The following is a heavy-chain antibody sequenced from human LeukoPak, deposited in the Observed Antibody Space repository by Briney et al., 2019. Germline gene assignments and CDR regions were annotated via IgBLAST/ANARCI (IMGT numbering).Heavy chain of an antibody. CDR3: ARDSWQQLDSYYYGMDV. J-gene: IGHJ6*02. CDR1: GYTFTSYG. CDR2: ISAYNGNT. D-gene: IGHD6-13*01. Sequence: ASVKVSCKASGYTFTSYGISWVRQAPGQGLEWMGWISAYNGNTNYAQKLQGRVTMTTDTSTSTAYMELRSLRSDDTAVYYCARDSWQQLDSYYYGMDVWGQGTTVTVSS. V-gene: IGHV1-18*01.